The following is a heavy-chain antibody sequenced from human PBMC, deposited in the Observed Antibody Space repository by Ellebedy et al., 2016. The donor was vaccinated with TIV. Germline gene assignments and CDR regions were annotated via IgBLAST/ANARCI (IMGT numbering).Heavy chain of an antibody. J-gene: IGHJ6*02. CDR1: GFTFSSYG. D-gene: IGHD1-20*01. CDR2: IWYDGSNK. Sequence: GGSLRLXCAASGFTFSSYGMHWVRQAPGKGLEWVAVIWYDGSNKYYADSVKGRFTISRDNSKNTLYLQMNSLRAEDTAVYYCARDGPYNWNGVGGMDVWGQGTTVTVSS. V-gene: IGHV3-33*01. CDR3: ARDGPYNWNGVGGMDV.